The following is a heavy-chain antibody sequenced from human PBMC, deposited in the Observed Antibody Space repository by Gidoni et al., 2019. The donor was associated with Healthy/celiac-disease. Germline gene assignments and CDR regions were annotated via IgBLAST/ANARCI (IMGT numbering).Heavy chain of an antibody. J-gene: IGHJ4*02. CDR3: ARDSITVAGRGDYVDY. CDR1: GFTVSSNY. D-gene: IGHD6-19*01. CDR2: IYSGGST. Sequence: EVQVVASGGGLVQPGGSLRLSCAASGFTVSSNYMSWVRQAPGKGLEWGSVIYSGGSTYDADSVKGRFTISRDNSKNTLYRQMNSLRAEDTAVYYCARDSITVAGRGDYVDYWGQGTLVTVS. V-gene: IGHV3-66*01.